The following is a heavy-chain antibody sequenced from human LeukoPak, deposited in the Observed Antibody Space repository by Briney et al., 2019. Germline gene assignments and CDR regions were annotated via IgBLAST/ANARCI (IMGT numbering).Heavy chain of an antibody. D-gene: IGHD1-26*01. J-gene: IGHJ4*02. V-gene: IGHV3-23*01. CDR1: GFTLSSFW. CDR2: ISGSGGST. CDR3: AKPTNPSLKRGYFDY. Sequence: GGSLRLSCAASGFTLSSFWMSWVRQTPGKGLEWVSAISGSGGSTYYADSVKGRFTISRDNSKNTPYLQMNSLRAEDTAVYYCAKPTNPSLKRGYFDYWGQGTLVTVSS.